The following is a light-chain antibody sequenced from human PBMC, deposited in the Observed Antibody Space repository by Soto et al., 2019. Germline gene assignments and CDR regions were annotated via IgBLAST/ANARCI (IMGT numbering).Light chain of an antibody. CDR3: QQYNSWPLT. CDR1: QSVGDN. CDR2: AAS. J-gene: IGKJ4*01. V-gene: IGKV3D-15*01. Sequence: EIVMTQSPATLSVSPGERASLSCRASQSVGDNLAWYHQKPGQAPRLLMYAASTRATGIPARFSGSGSGTEFTLTISSLQSEDFALYYCQQYNSWPLTFGGGTKVEIK.